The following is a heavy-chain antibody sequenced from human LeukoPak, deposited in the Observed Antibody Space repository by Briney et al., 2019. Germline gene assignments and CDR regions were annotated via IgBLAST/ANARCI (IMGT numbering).Heavy chain of an antibody. J-gene: IGHJ5*02. CDR3: TRDAVPVPQWFDP. Sequence: ASVKVSCKASGYTFTSYGISWVRQAPGQGLEWMGWISAYNGNTNYAQNLQGRVTMTTDTSTSTAYMELRSLRSDDTAVYYCTRDAVPVPQWFDPWGQGTLVTVSS. CDR2: ISAYNGNT. CDR1: GYTFTSYG. D-gene: IGHD6-19*01. V-gene: IGHV1-18*01.